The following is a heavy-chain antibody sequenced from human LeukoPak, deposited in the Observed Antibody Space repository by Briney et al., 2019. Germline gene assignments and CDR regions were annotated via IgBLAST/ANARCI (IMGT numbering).Heavy chain of an antibody. J-gene: IGHJ6*03. V-gene: IGHV3-15*01. CDR2: IKSKTDGGTT. CDR3: TTDPRSYYDSSGYYYYYYMDV. CDR1: GFTFSNAW. D-gene: IGHD3-22*01. Sequence: GGSLRLSCAASGFTFSNAWMSWVRQAPGKGLEWVGRIKSKTDGGTTDYAAPVKGRFTISRDDTKNTLYLQMNSLKTEDTAVYYRTTDPRSYYDSSGYYYYYYMDVWGKGTTVTVSS.